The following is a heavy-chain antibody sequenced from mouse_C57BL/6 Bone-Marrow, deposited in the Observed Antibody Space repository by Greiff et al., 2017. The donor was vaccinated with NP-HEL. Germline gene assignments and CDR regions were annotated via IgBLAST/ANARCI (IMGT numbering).Heavy chain of an antibody. J-gene: IGHJ4*01. CDR2: INPNYGTT. Sequence: EVQLQESGPELVKPGASVKISCKASGYSFTDYNMNWVKQSNGKSLEWIGVINPNYGTTSYNQKFKGKATLTVDQSSSTAYMQLNSLTSEDSAVYYCARTKDLNYPYAMDYWGQGTSVTVSS. V-gene: IGHV1-39*01. CDR1: GYSFTDYN. CDR3: ARTKDLNYPYAMDY. D-gene: IGHD2-1*01.